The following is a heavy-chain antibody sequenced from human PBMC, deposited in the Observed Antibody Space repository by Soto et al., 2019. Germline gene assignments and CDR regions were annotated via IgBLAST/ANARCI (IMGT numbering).Heavy chain of an antibody. CDR3: ARHVRGRLQFLEWFLPDY. CDR2: IFYGGTT. Sequence: LSLTCTVSGASISSSTHYWGWIRQTPGEGLEWLGTIFYGGTTYYNPALKTQLTISVDTSKNQFSLKLRSVTAADTAVYYCARHVRGRLQFLEWFLPDYWRQGALVTVSS. J-gene: IGHJ4*02. D-gene: IGHD3-3*01. CDR1: GASISSSTHY. V-gene: IGHV4-39*01.